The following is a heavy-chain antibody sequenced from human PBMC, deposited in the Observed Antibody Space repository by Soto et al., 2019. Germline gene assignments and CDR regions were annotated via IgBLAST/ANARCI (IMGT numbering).Heavy chain of an antibody. Sequence: EVQLVESGGGLVKPGGSLRLSCAASGFTFSNAWMSWVRQAPGKGLEWVGRIKSKTDGGTTDYAAPVKGRFTISRDDSKNTLYLQMNSLKTEDTAVYYCTTVDPMGYYYYYMDVWGKGTTVTVSS. CDR1: GFTFSNAW. CDR2: IKSKTDGGTT. J-gene: IGHJ6*03. V-gene: IGHV3-15*01. CDR3: TTVDPMGYYYYYMDV.